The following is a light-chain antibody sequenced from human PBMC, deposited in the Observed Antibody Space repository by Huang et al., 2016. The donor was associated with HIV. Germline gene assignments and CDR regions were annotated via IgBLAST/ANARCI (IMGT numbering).Light chain of an antibody. V-gene: IGKV1-39*01. CDR3: QQTYITPLT. CDR2: AAT. CDR1: QSISSY. J-gene: IGKJ2*01. Sequence: DIQMTQSPSSLSASVGARVTTTCRASQSISSYLNWYQQKPGAAPKVLIYAATSLQSGVPSRFSGSGAGTDFTLTINNLQPEDSATYYCQQTYITPLTFGQGTKLEIK.